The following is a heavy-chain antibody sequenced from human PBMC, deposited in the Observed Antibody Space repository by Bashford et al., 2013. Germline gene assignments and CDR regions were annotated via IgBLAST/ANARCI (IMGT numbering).Heavy chain of an antibody. Sequence: ASVKVSCKASGYTFTGYYMHWVRQAPGQGLEWMGWTSTYNGNTNYAQQFQGRVTMTRDTSISTAYMELSRLRSDDTAVYYCARDGPVVGVWNAFDVWGQGTMVTVSS. CDR3: ARDGPVVGVWNAFDV. J-gene: IGHJ3*01. V-gene: IGHV1-2*02. CDR2: TSTYNGNT. D-gene: IGHD1-26*01. CDR1: GYTFTGYY.